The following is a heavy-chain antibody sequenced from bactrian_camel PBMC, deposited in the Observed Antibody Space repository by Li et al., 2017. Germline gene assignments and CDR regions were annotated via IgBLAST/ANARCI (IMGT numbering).Heavy chain of an antibody. CDR1: GDGYAGPYC. D-gene: IGHD2*01. Sequence: HVQLVESGGGSVQAGGSLRLSCSISGDGYAGPYCTGWLRQAPGKEPEGVAGINSGGTPMYEESVKGRFTISKDAAKDTLDLRMTSLKPEDSGMYYCAVDGPVAFCSDYPSDFRGWGQGTQVTVS. CDR3: AVDGPVAFCSDYPSDFRG. J-gene: IGHJ4*01. CDR2: INSGGTP. V-gene: IGHV3S1*01.